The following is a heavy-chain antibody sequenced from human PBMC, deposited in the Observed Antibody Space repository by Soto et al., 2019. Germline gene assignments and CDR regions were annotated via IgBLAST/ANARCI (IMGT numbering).Heavy chain of an antibody. D-gene: IGHD3-16*01. J-gene: IGHJ5*02. Sequence: ASVKVSCKASGYTFTSYDINWVRQATGQGLEWMGWMSPNSGNTGYAQKFQGRVTMTRNTSISTAYMELSSLRSEDTAVYYCATTYVWVAPLGFDPWGQGTLVTVSS. V-gene: IGHV1-8*01. CDR2: MSPNSGNT. CDR1: GYTFTSYD. CDR3: ATTYVWVAPLGFDP.